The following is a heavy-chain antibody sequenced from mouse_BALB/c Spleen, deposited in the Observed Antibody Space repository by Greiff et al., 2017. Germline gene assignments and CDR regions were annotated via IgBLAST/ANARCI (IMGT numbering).Heavy chain of an antibody. Sequence: QVTLNESGPGILQPSQTLSLTCSFSGFSLSTSGMSVGWIRQPSGKGLEWLAHIWWNDDKYYNPALKSRLTISKDTSNNQVFLKIASVVTADTATYYCARIAQTMISSFFDYWGQGTTLTVSS. V-gene: IGHV8-8*01. CDR3: ARIAQTMISSFFDY. J-gene: IGHJ2*01. CDR2: IWWNDDK. CDR1: GFSLSTSGMS. D-gene: IGHD2-4*01.